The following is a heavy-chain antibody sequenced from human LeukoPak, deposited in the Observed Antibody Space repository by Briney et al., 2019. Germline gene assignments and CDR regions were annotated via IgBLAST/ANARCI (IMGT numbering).Heavy chain of an antibody. CDR2: IYWNDDK. D-gene: IGHD4-11*01. V-gene: IGHV2-5*01. CDR1: GVSRRTSGGG. Sequence: SGPTLLKPTRTRTLTCTFSGVSRRTSGGGVGWIRQPPGKALEWLSLIYWNDDKRYSPSLKSRLTITKDTSKNQVVLTMTNMDPVDTATYYCAHQQYPDNWFDPWGQGTLVTVSS. CDR3: AHQQYPDNWFDP. J-gene: IGHJ5*02.